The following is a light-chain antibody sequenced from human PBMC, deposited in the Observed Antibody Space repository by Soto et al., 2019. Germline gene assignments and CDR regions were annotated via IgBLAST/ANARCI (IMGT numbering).Light chain of an antibody. J-gene: IGKJ5*01. CDR1: QSISSY. Sequence: DIQMTQSPSSLSASLGDRVTITCRASQSISSYLNWYQQKPRKAPKLLIYAASSLQSGVPSRFSGSGSGTDFTLTISSLQPEDFATYYCQQSYSTPITFGQGTRLEIK. CDR3: QQSYSTPIT. CDR2: AAS. V-gene: IGKV1-39*01.